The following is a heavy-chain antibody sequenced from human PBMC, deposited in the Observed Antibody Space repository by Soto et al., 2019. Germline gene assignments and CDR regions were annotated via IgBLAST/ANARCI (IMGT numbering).Heavy chain of an antibody. CDR3: ARSTYYYDRSGYLYYFDD. V-gene: IGHV4-30-4*02. CDR1: GGSISSGNYY. D-gene: IGHD3-22*01. J-gene: IGHJ4*02. Sequence: SETLSLTCTVSGGSISSGNYYWSWIRQPPGKGLEWIGFISYSGTTHYSASLRSRVSISVDTSKNQFSLELSSVTAADTAVYYCARSTYYYDRSGYLYYFDDWGPGTLVTVSS. CDR2: ISYSGTT.